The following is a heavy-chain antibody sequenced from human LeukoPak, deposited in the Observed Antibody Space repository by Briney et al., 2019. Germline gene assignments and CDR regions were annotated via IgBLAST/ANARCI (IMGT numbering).Heavy chain of an antibody. V-gene: IGHV3-48*01. CDR2: ISSSSSTI. Sequence: AGSLRLSCAVSGFTFSSYSMSWVRQAPGKGLEWVSYISSSSSTIYYADSVKGRFTISRDNPKNSLYLQMTSLRAEHTAVYYCARDPLYGSGSRAAYYFDYWGQGTQVTDSS. CDR3: ARDPLYGSGSRAAYYFDY. CDR1: GFTFSSYS. D-gene: IGHD3-10*01. J-gene: IGHJ4*02.